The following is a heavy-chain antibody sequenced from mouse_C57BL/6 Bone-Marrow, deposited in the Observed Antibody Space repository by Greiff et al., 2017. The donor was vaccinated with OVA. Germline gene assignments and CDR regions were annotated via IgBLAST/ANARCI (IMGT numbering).Heavy chain of an antibody. CDR1: GYTFTSYW. J-gene: IGHJ3*01. D-gene: IGHD2-1*01. Sequence: QVHVKQPGTELVKPGASVKLSCKASGYTFTSYWMHWVKQRPGQGLEWIGNINPSNGGTNYNEKFKSKATLTVDKSSSTAYMQLSSLTSEDSAVYYCASEDGNYFWAWFAYWGQGTLVTVSA. CDR3: ASEDGNYFWAWFAY. CDR2: INPSNGGT. V-gene: IGHV1-53*01.